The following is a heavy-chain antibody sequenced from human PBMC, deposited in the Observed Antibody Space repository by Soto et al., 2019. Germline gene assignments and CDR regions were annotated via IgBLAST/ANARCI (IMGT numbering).Heavy chain of an antibody. V-gene: IGHV1-69*01. J-gene: IGHJ6*02. CDR2: IIPIFGTA. CDR1: GGTFISYA. CDR3: ARVLDIVVVTAAISYYYGMDV. Sequence: SVKVSCKASGGTFISYAIIWVRQAPGQGLEWMGGIIPIFGTANYAQKFQGRVTITADESTSTAYMELSSLRSEDTAVYYCARVLDIVVVTAAISYYYGMDVWGQGTTVTVSS. D-gene: IGHD2-2*03.